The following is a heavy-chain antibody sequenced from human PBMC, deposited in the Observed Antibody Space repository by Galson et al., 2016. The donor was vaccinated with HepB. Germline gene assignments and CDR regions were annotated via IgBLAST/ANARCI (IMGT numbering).Heavy chain of an antibody. CDR3: ARDFYDGSCHYMDY. Sequence: SLRLSCAASGFTFSDHYIDWVRQAPGKGLEWVGRSRDKAHSYTTEYAASVKGRFAISRDEPENSLYLQMNSLKTEDTAVYYCARDFYDGSCHYMDYWGRGTLVTVSS. D-gene: IGHD2/OR15-2a*01. V-gene: IGHV3-72*01. J-gene: IGHJ4*02. CDR2: SRDKAHSYTT. CDR1: GFTFSDHY.